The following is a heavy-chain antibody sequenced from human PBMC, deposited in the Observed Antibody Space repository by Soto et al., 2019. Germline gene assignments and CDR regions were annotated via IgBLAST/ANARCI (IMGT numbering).Heavy chain of an antibody. Sequence: SETLSLTCAVYGGSFSGYYWSWIRQPPGKGLEWIGEINHSGSTNYNPSLKSRVTISVDTSKNQFSLKLSSVTAADTAVYYCARGAHVLSQLRSYYYYGMDVWGQGTTVTVSS. CDR3: ARGAHVLSQLRSYYYYGMDV. D-gene: IGHD3-16*01. CDR2: INHSGST. V-gene: IGHV4-34*01. CDR1: GGSFSGYY. J-gene: IGHJ6*02.